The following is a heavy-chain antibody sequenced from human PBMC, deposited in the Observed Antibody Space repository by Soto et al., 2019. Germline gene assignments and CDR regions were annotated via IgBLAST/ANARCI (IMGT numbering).Heavy chain of an antibody. CDR1: GGSVTTGSYN. V-gene: IGHV4-61*01. CDR2: IFFTRIT. J-gene: IGHJ6*01. Sequence: QVQLQASGPGLVRPSETLSLTCTVSGGSVTTGSYNWSLIRRPPGKGLEWIGTIFFTRITHYNPSLSNRVTMSVHTSKNQFSLTVSSVTAADTAVYYCAXXXXXMXVW. CDR3: AXXXXXMXV.